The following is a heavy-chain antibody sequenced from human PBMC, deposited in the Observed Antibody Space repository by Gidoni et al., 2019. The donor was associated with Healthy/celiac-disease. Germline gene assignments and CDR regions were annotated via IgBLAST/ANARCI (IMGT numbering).Heavy chain of an antibody. CDR2: FYHSGST. CDR1: GGSISSGGYS. Sequence: QLQLHVSSSGLVKPSQTLSLTCAVSGGSISSGGYSWSWIRQPPGKGLEWIGYFYHSGSTYYNPSLKSRDTISVDRSKNQFSLKLSSVTAADTAVYYCARDLWRAEDIWGQGTMVTVSA. V-gene: IGHV4-30-2*01. CDR3: ARDLWRAEDI. J-gene: IGHJ3*02. D-gene: IGHD1-1*01.